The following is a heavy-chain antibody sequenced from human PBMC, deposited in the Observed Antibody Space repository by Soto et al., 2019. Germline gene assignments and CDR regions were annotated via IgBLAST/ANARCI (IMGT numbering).Heavy chain of an antibody. Sequence: PGGSLRLSCSASGFTFSSYAMHWVRQAPGKGLEYVSAISSNGGSTYCADSVKGRFTISRDNSKNTLYLQMSSLRAEDTAVYYCVIDTAMAPYYYYGMDVWGQGTTVTVSS. J-gene: IGHJ6*02. D-gene: IGHD5-18*01. CDR2: ISSNGGST. CDR1: GFTFSSYA. V-gene: IGHV3-64D*06. CDR3: VIDTAMAPYYYYGMDV.